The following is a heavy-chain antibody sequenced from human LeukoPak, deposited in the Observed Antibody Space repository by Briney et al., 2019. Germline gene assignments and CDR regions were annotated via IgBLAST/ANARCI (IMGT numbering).Heavy chain of an antibody. D-gene: IGHD4-17*01. CDR2: ITSSSSRI. CDR3: ARVSPAYGDYYLDY. Sequence: GGSLRLSCAASGFSFTSYSLNWVRQAPGKDLEWISYITSSSSRIYYADSVKGRFTISRDNAKNSLYLQMNSLRDEDTAVYYCARVSPAYGDYYLDYWGQGTLVTVSA. J-gene: IGHJ4*02. V-gene: IGHV3-48*02. CDR1: GFSFTSYS.